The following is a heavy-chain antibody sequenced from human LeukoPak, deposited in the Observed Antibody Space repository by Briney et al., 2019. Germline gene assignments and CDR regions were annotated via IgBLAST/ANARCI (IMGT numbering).Heavy chain of an antibody. D-gene: IGHD5-24*01. CDR3: ARALVATTLSHFDY. CDR1: GYTFTGYY. V-gene: IGHV1-2*04. J-gene: IGHJ4*02. CDR2: INPNSGGT. Sequence: ASVKVSCKASGYTFTGYYMHWVRQAPGQGLEWMGWINPNSGGTNYAQKFQGWVTMTRDTSISTAYMELSRLRSDDTAVYYCARALVATTLSHFDYWGQGTLVTVSS.